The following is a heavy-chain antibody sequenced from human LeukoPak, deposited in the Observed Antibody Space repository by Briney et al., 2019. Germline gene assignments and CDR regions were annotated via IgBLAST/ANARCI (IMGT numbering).Heavy chain of an antibody. CDR3: ARHLHYGGKPFDY. Sequence: SETLSLTCTVSGGSISSSSYYWGWIRQPPGKGLEWIGYVYYSGSTDYNPSLRSRVTISVDTSKNQFSLKLSSVTAADTAVYYCARHLHYGGKPFDYWGQGALVTVSS. CDR2: VYYSGST. D-gene: IGHD4-23*01. J-gene: IGHJ4*02. V-gene: IGHV4-61*05. CDR1: GGSISSSSYY.